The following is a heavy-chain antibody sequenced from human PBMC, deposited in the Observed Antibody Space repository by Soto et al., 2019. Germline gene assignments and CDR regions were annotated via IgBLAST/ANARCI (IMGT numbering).Heavy chain of an antibody. Sequence: QITLKESGPTLVNPTQTLTLTCTFSGFSLSTSGVGVGWIRQPPGKALEWLALIYWDDDKRYSPSLKSSLTITKDTSKNQVVLTMTNMDPVDTATYYCARHPSYYYGSGSPRGWFDPWGQGTLVTVSS. D-gene: IGHD3-10*01. CDR2: IYWDDDK. V-gene: IGHV2-5*02. CDR3: ARHPSYYYGSGSPRGWFDP. CDR1: GFSLSTSGVG. J-gene: IGHJ5*02.